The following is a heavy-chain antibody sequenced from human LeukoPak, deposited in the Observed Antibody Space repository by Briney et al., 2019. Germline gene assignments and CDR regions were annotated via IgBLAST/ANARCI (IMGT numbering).Heavy chain of an antibody. V-gene: IGHV3-30*04. CDR1: GYTFTGYY. Sequence: SCKASGYTFTGYYMHWVRQAPGKGLEWVAVISYDGSNKYYADSVKGRFTISRDNSKHTLYLQMNSLRPEDTAVYYCARIEGGSSGWLFKRHYFDYWGQGTLVTVSS. D-gene: IGHD6-19*01. CDR2: ISYDGSNK. J-gene: IGHJ4*02. CDR3: ARIEGGSSGWLFKRHYFDY.